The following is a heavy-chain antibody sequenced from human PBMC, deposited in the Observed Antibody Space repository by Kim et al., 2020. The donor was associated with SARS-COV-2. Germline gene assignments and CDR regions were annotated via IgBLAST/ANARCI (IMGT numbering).Heavy chain of an antibody. CDR2: IWYDGSNK. CDR3: ERGNYYGSGSSALYEDYFDY. Sequence: GGSLRLSCAASGFTFSSYGMHWVRQAPGKGLEWVAVIWYDGSNKYYADSVKGRFTISRDNSKNTMYLQMNRLRAEDTAVYDRERGNYYGSGSSALYEDYFDYWRQGALVTVSS. D-gene: IGHD3-10*01. CDR1: GFTFSSYG. J-gene: IGHJ4*02. V-gene: IGHV3-33*01.